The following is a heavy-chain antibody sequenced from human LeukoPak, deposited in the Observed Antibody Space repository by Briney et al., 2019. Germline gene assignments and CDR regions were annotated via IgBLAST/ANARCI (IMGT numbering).Heavy chain of an antibody. Sequence: SCKASGGTFSSYAISWVRQAPGKGLEWVAVISYDGSNKYYADSVKGRFTISRDNSKNTLYLQMNSLRAEDTAVYYCAGRAGDWFHFDYWGQGTLVTVSS. D-gene: IGHD7-27*01. V-gene: IGHV3-30*04. CDR1: GGTFSSYA. CDR2: ISYDGSNK. CDR3: AGRAGDWFHFDY. J-gene: IGHJ4*02.